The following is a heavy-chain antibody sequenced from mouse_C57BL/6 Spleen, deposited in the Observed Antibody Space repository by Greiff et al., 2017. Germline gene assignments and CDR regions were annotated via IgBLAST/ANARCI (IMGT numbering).Heavy chain of an antibody. D-gene: IGHD3-2*02. J-gene: IGHJ4*01. CDR1: GYTFTSYW. V-gene: IGHV1-52*01. CDR3: AREGDSSGYVDAMDY. Sequence: QVQLQQSGAELVRPGSSVKLSCKASGYTFTSYWMHWVKQRPIQGLEWIGNIDPSDSETHYNQKFKDKATLTVDKSSSTAYMQLSSLTSEDSAVYYCAREGDSSGYVDAMDYWGQGTSVTVSS. CDR2: IDPSDSET.